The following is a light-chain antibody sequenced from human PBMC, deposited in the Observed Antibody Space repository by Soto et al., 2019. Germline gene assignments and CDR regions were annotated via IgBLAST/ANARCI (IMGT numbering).Light chain of an antibody. V-gene: IGKV1-39*01. CDR1: QTISSW. CDR3: QQSYSIPWT. J-gene: IGKJ1*01. CDR2: AAS. Sequence: DIQMNQSPSTLSASLGDRLTISCRASQTISSWLAWYQQKPGKAPKLLIYAASSLQSGVPSRFSGSGSGTDFTLTISSLQPEDFATYYCQQSYSIPWTFGQGTKADI.